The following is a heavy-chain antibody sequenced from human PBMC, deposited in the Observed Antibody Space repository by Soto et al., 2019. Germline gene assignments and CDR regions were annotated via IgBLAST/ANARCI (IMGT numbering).Heavy chain of an antibody. Sequence: PSQTLSLTCAISGDSVTNNSVAWNWVRQSPLRGRRGLGRPDDKSKLHYDYAPSVRGGVSTNPETSKNLFTLQLNSVSPAHAALYCCAGTLRGRGVKYVGDWGQGTLVTVS. V-gene: IGHV6-1*01. CDR3: AGTLRGRGVKYVGD. CDR2: PDDKSKLHY. CDR1: GDSVTNNSVA. D-gene: IGHD3-10*01. J-gene: IGHJ4*02.